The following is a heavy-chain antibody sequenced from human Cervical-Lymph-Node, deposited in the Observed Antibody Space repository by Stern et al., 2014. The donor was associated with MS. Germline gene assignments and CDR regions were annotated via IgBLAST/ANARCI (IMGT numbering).Heavy chain of an antibody. CDR3: ANPLITATIVPFDY. D-gene: IGHD3-10*01. J-gene: IGHJ4*02. Sequence: EVQLVESGGGLLQPGGSLRLSCAASGFTFRSYAMSWVRQAPGKGLEWVSAISAGGDTYYADSVRGRFTISRDNSRNTLYLQMNSLRAEDTAVYYCANPLITATIVPFDYWGQGTLVTVSS. CDR2: ISAGGDT. V-gene: IGHV3-23*04. CDR1: GFTFRSYA.